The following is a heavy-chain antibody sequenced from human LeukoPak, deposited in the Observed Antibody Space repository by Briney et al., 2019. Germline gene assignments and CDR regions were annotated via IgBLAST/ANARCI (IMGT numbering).Heavy chain of an antibody. CDR3: ARALDRSGWYVDY. D-gene: IGHD6-19*01. CDR2: IYYSDMYNSWST. J-gene: IGHJ4*02. CDR1: GGSISHYY. V-gene: IGHV4-59*01. Sequence: PSETLSLTCTVSGGSISHYYWSWIRQPPGKGLEWIGYIYYSDMYNSWSTNYNPSVKSRVTISVDKSKNQFSLKLTSVTAADTAVYYCARALDRSGWYVDYWGQGTLVSVSS.